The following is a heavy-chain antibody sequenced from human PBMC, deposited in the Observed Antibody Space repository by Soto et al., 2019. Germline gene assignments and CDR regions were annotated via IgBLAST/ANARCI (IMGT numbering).Heavy chain of an antibody. CDR3: ASGSSSSPTYGMDV. CDR2: ISAYNGNT. V-gene: IGHV1-18*01. D-gene: IGHD6-6*01. Sequence: QVQLVQSGAEVKKPGAAVKVSCKASGYTFTSYGISWVRQAPGQGLEWMGWISAYNGNTNYAQKRQGRVTMTTDTSTSTAYMELRSRRSDDTAVYYCASGSSSSPTYGMDVWGHGTTVTVSS. J-gene: IGHJ6*02. CDR1: GYTFTSYG.